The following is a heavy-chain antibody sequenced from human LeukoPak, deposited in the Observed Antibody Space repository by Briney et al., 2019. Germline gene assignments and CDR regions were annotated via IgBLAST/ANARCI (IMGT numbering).Heavy chain of an antibody. CDR1: GFTFSSYT. CDR3: ARPLTVVTESYWFDP. J-gene: IGHJ5*02. V-gene: IGHV3-30*04. Sequence: GGSLRLSCVASGFTFSSYTMHWVRQAPGKGLEWVAAISYDGSNKYYADSVKGRFTISRDNAKNTLYLQMNSLRAEDTAVYYCARPLTVVTESYWFDPWGQGTLVTVSS. CDR2: ISYDGSNK. D-gene: IGHD4-23*01.